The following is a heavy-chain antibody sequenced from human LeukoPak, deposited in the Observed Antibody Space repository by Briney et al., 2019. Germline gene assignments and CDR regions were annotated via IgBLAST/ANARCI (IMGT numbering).Heavy chain of an antibody. CDR2: IKQDGSEK. J-gene: IGHJ3*02. CDR1: GFTFSTYW. D-gene: IGHD4-17*01. CDR3: ARVRSTVTIARGFDI. Sequence: GGSQRLSCAASGFTFSTYWMTWVRQAPGKGLEWVANIKQDGSEKYSVDSVKGRFTISRENAKNSLYLQMNSLRAEDTAVYYCARVRSTVTIARGFDIWGQGTMVTVSS. V-gene: IGHV3-7*03.